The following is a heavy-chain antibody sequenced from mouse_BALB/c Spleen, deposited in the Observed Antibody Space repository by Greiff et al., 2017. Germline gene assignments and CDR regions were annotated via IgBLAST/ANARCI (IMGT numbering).Heavy chain of an antibody. CDR2: ISSGSSTI. J-gene: IGHJ2*01. CDR1: GFTFSSFG. Sequence: EVQRVESGGGLVQPGGSRKLSCAASGFTFSSFGMHWVRQAPEKGLEWVAYISSGSSTIYYADTVKGRFTISRDNPKNTLFLQMTSLRSEDTAMYYCARSGYYGSRDYFDYWGQGTTLTVSS. D-gene: IGHD1-1*01. CDR3: ARSGYYGSRDYFDY. V-gene: IGHV5-17*02.